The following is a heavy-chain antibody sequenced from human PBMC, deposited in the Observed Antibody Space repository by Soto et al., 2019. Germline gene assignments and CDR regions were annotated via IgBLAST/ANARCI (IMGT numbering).Heavy chain of an antibody. D-gene: IGHD1-26*01. CDR3: ARVLNSGKYSYYFDF. CDR2: IFPGDSDT. Sequence: GESLKISCTGSGYSFTSYWIGWVRQMPGKGLEWMGIIFPGDSDTTYIPSFQGKVTISVDKSISTDYLQWGSLKASDAAMYDCARVLNSGKYSYYFDFWSQGTLVTVSS. J-gene: IGHJ4*02. CDR1: GYSFTSYW. V-gene: IGHV5-51*01.